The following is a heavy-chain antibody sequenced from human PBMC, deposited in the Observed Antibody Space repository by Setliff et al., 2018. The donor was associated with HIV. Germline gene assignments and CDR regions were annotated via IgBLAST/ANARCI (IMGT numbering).Heavy chain of an antibody. D-gene: IGHD6-19*01. CDR3: ARGRGSSAWYGGFDY. CDR2: ISSSSSTI. V-gene: IGHV3-48*01. Sequence: LRLSCAASGFTFSSYSMNWVRQAPGKGLESVSYISSSSSTIYYADSVKGRFTISRDNAKNSLYLQMNSLRAEDTAVYYCARGRGSSAWYGGFDYWGQGTLVTVSS. J-gene: IGHJ4*02. CDR1: GFTFSSYS.